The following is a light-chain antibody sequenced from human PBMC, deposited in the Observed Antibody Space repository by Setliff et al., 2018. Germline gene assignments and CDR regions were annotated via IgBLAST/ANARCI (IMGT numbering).Light chain of an antibody. V-gene: IGLV2-23*02. CDR3: CSYSGSTSYG. CDR2: EVN. CDR1: SNNIGNYDL. Sequence: QSVLTQPASVSGSPGQSITISCTGTSNNIGNYDLVSWYQQHPGKVPKLMIYEVNKRPSGVSSRFSGSKSGNTASLTISGLQAEDEADYYCCSYSGSTSYGFATGTKVT. J-gene: IGLJ1*01.